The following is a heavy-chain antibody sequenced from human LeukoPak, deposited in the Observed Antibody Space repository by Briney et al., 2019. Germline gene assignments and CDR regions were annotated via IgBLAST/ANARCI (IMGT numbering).Heavy chain of an antibody. J-gene: IGHJ6*03. CDR1: GFTFRSYS. CDR2: ISSSGSTI. D-gene: IGHD1-7*01. CDR3: ARAGTPNNYYYYYMDV. Sequence: GGSLRLSCAASGFTFRSYSMNWVRLAPGKGLEWVSYISSSGSTIYYADSVKGRFTISRDNAKNSLYLQMNSLRAEDTAVYYCARAGTPNNYYYYYMDVWGKGTTVTVSS. V-gene: IGHV3-48*04.